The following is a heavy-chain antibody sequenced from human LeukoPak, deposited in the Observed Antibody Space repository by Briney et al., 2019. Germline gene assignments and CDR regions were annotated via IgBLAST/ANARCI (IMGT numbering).Heavy chain of an antibody. J-gene: IGHJ5*02. CDR2: IYSNGGT. CDR3: ARVHNSGPGYCSGTSCYRLGGWFDT. D-gene: IGHD2-2*02. CDR1: GDSISYYY. Sequence: SETLSLTCSVSGDSISYYYWTWIRQPAGKGPEWIGRIYSNGGTNYNPSLNSRVTMSIDTAKNQFSLNLSSVTAADTAIYYCARVHNSGPGYCSGTSCYRLGGWFDTWGQGTLVTVSS. V-gene: IGHV4-4*07.